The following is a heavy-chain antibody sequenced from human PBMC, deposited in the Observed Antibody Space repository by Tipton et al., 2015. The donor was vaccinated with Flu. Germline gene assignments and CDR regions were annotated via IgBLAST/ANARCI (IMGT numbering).Heavy chain of an antibody. V-gene: IGHV4-38-2*01. Sequence: LRLSCAVSGYSISSDYYWAWIRQPPGKGLEWIGSIYHSGSTYYNPSLKTRVTISVDTSKNQFSLKLTSVTAADAAVYYCARQVKPGYCSNSNCYRFYYYGMDVWGQGTTVTVSS. D-gene: IGHD2-15*01. CDR1: GYSISSDYY. CDR2: IYHSGST. J-gene: IGHJ6*02. CDR3: ARQVKPGYCSNSNCYRFYYYGMDV.